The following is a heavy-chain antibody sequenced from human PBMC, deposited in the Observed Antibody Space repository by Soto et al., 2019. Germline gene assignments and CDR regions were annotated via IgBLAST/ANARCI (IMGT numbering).Heavy chain of an antibody. J-gene: IGHJ3*02. CDR1: GFTFSNYG. V-gene: IGHV3-30*18. Sequence: QGQLVESGGGVVQPGRSLRLSCAASGFTFSNYGMHWVRQAPGKGLEWVAVISYDGSNKYYADSVKGQFTISRDNSKNTLYLQMNSLRAEDTAVYYCAKDLGSGSYLFDAFDIWGQGTMVTVSS. CDR3: AKDLGSGSYLFDAFDI. D-gene: IGHD1-26*01. CDR2: ISYDGSNK.